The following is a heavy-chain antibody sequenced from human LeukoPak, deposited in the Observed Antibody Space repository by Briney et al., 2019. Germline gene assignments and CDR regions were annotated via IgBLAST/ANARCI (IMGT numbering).Heavy chain of an antibody. CDR3: ARRRRWLQLSYFDY. V-gene: IGHV4-34*01. CDR2: INHSGST. D-gene: IGHD5-24*01. J-gene: IGHJ4*02. CDR1: GGSFSGYY. Sequence: SGTLSLTCAVYGGSFSGYYWSWIRQPPGKGLEWIGEINHSGSTNYNPSLKSRVTISVDTSKNQFSLKLSSVTAADTAVYYCARRRRWLQLSYFDYWGPGTLVTVSS.